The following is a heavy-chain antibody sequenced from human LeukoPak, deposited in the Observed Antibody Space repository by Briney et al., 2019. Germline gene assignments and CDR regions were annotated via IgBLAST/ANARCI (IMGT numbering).Heavy chain of an antibody. V-gene: IGHV1-46*01. CDR1: GYTFTSYY. CDR2: INPSGGST. J-gene: IGHJ3*02. D-gene: IGHD2-2*01. Sequence: ASVKVSCKASGYTFTSYYMHWVRQAPGQGFEWMGIINPSGGSTSYAQKFQGRVTMTRDTSTSTVYMELSSLRSEDTAVYYCARDVGCSSTSCYVDAFDIWGQGTMVTVSS. CDR3: ARDVGCSSTSCYVDAFDI.